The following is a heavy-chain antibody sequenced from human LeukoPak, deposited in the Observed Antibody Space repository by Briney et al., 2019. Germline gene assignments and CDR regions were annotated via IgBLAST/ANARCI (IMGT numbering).Heavy chain of an antibody. D-gene: IGHD6-13*01. J-gene: IGHJ6*02. Sequence: ASVKVSCKASGYTFTSYGISWVRQAPGQGLEWMGWISAYNGNTNYAQKLQGRVTMTTDTSTSTAYMELRSLRSDDTAMYYCARETYSSSWYHYYYYGMDVWGQGTTVTVSS. CDR2: ISAYNGNT. CDR3: ARETYSSSWYHYYYYGMDV. V-gene: IGHV1-18*01. CDR1: GYTFTSYG.